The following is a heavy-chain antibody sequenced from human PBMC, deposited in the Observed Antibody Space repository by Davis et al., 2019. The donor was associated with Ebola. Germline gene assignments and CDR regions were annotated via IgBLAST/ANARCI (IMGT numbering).Heavy chain of an antibody. V-gene: IGHV3-30*03. J-gene: IGHJ4*02. CDR2: ISYDGSNK. CDR3: ARGHYSSPNN. Sequence: PGGSLRLSCAASGFTFSSYGMHWVRQAPGKGLEWVAVISYDGSNKYYADSVKGRFTISRDNSKNSLYLQMNSLRVEDTAVYYCARGHYSSPNNWGQGTLVTVSS. D-gene: IGHD4-11*01. CDR1: GFTFSSYG.